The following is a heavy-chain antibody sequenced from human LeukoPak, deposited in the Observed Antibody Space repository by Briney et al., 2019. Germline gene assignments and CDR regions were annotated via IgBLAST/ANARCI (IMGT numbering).Heavy chain of an antibody. CDR3: ASTDWNYAR. J-gene: IGHJ4*02. V-gene: IGHV4-59*08. CDR1: GGSISSYY. D-gene: IGHD1-7*01. CDR2: IYYSGST. Sequence: SETLSLTCTVSGGSISSYYWSWMRQSPGKGLEWIGYIYYSGSTNYNPSLKSRVTISLDTSKNQFSLQLSSVTAADTAVYYYASTDWNYARWGQGILVTVSS.